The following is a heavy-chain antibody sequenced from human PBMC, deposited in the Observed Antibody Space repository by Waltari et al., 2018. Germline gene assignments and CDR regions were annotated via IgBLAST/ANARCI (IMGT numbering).Heavy chain of an antibody. CDR2: INTNTGHP. CDR3: ARDPLGYCGSTSCYGGWYDP. Sequence: QVQLAQSGSEVKKPGASVKVSCKASGYSFTNYVINWVRQAPGQGLEWMGWINTNTGHPTYAQGFTGRFVFSLDTSVGTAYLQISSLKAEDTAVYYCARDPLGYCGSTSCYGGWYDPWSQGTLVIVSS. V-gene: IGHV7-4-1*02. CDR1: GYSFTNYV. J-gene: IGHJ5*02. D-gene: IGHD2-2*01.